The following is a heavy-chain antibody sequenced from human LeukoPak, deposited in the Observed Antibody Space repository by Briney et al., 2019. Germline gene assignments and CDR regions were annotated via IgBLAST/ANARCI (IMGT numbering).Heavy chain of an antibody. CDR3: AKDHPPAVAGHRDIDY. J-gene: IGHJ4*02. V-gene: IGHV3-23*01. Sequence: GGSLRLSCAASGFTFSSYAMSWVRQAPGKGLEWVSAISGSGGSTYYADSVEGWFTISRDNSKNTLYLQMNSLRAEDTAVYYCAKDHPPAVAGHRDIDYWGQGTLVTVSS. CDR1: GFTFSSYA. D-gene: IGHD6-19*01. CDR2: ISGSGGST.